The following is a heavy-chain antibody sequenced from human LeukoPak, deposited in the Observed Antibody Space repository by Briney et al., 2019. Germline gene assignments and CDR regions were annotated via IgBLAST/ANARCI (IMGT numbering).Heavy chain of an antibody. CDR3: ATVGPRAHAFDI. CDR2: INPNSGGT. Sequence: GASVKVSCKASGYTFTGYYMHWVRQAPGQGLEWMGWINPNSGGTNYAQKFQGRVTMTEDTSTDTAYMELSSLRSEDTAVYYCATVGPRAHAFDIWGQGTMVTVSS. V-gene: IGHV1-2*02. CDR1: GYTFTGYY. J-gene: IGHJ3*02.